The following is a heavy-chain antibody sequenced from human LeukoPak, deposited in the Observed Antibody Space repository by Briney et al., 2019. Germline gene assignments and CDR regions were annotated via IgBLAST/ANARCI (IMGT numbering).Heavy chain of an antibody. Sequence: GSLSLSCAASGCTFSSYWMPWVRQAPGKGLVWVWRIKRDGSTRYADSVKGRFTISRDNAKNTVSLQMNSLRAEDTGVYYCASAPSEIGGYYPEYFRHWGQGTLVTVSP. J-gene: IGHJ1*01. V-gene: IGHV3-74*01. CDR3: ASAPSEIGGYYPEYFRH. D-gene: IGHD3-22*01. CDR1: GCTFSSYW. CDR2: IKRDGST.